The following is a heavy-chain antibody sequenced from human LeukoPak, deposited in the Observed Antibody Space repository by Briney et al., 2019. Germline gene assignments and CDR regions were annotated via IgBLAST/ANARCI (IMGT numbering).Heavy chain of an antibody. D-gene: IGHD5-18*01. CDR3: ARVVDTAMVTYYYGMDV. V-gene: IGHV3-21*01. CDR2: ISSSSSYI. CDR1: GFTFSSYS. Sequence: GGSLRLSCAASGFTFSSYSMNWVRQAPGKGLEWVSSISSSSSYIYYADSVKGRFTISRDNAKNSLYLQMNNLRAEDTAVYYCARVVDTAMVTYYYGMDVWGQGTTVTVSS. J-gene: IGHJ6*02.